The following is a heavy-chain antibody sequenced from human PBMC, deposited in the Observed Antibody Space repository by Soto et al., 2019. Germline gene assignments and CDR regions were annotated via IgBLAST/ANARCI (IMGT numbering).Heavy chain of an antibody. Sequence: SVKVSCKTSGYTFSNYDFSWVRQAPGQGLEWMGWVSNKNGVTNYAEKFRDRVTMTTDISTNTIYMELRSLSSDDTAVYFCARERLNTGWYGFDHWGQGTQVTVSS. V-gene: IGHV1-18*04. CDR3: ARERLNTGWYGFDH. J-gene: IGHJ4*02. CDR2: VSNKNGVT. D-gene: IGHD6-19*01. CDR1: GYTFSNYD.